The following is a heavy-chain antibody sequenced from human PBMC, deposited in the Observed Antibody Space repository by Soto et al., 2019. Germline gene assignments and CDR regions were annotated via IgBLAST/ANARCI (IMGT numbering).Heavy chain of an antibody. CDR2: ISWNSGSI. CDR1: GFTFDDYA. CDR3: AKGSLMVRGVIILDYFDY. D-gene: IGHD3-10*01. J-gene: IGHJ4*02. Sequence: SLRLSCAASGFTFDDYAMHWVRQAPGKGMEWVSGISWNSGSIGYADSVKGRFTISRDNAKNSLYLQMNSLRAEDTALYYCAKGSLMVRGVIILDYFDYWGQGTLVTVSA. V-gene: IGHV3-9*01.